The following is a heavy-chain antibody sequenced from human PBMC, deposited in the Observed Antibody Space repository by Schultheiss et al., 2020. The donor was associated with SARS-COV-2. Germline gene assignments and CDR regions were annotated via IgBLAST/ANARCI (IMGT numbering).Heavy chain of an antibody. V-gene: IGHV4-31*01. CDR2: IYYSGST. Sequence: SQTLSLTCTVSGGSISSGGYYWSWIRQHPGKGLEWIGYIYYSGSTYYNPSLKSLVTISVDTSKNQFSLKLSSVTAADTAVYYCARTQVCLSSGYCSSFDPWGQGTLVTVSS. J-gene: IGHJ5*01. CDR1: GGSISSGGYY. CDR3: ARTQVCLSSGYCSSFDP. D-gene: IGHD2-2*01.